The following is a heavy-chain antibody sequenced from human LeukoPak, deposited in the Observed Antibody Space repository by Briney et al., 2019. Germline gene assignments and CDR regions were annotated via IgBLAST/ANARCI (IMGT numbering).Heavy chain of an antibody. Sequence: PGGSLRLSCAASGFTFNTYGMSWVRQAPWERLQWVSGISDSGGNTYYADSVKGRFTISRDNSKNTLYLQMNSLRAEDTAVYYCAKLVLDYDSSGYGDYWGQGTLVTVSS. D-gene: IGHD3-22*01. CDR3: AKLVLDYDSSGYGDY. CDR2: ISDSGGNT. V-gene: IGHV3-23*01. J-gene: IGHJ4*02. CDR1: GFTFNTYG.